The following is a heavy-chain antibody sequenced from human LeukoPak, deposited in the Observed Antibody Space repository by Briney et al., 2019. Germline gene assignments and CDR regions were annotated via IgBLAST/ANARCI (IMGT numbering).Heavy chain of an antibody. D-gene: IGHD3-22*01. V-gene: IGHV4-34*01. CDR2: INHSGSI. CDR3: ARVHYYDRSWWFDP. J-gene: IGHJ5*02. CDR1: VGSFSGYY. Sequence: SETLSLTCAVYVGSFSGYYWTWIRQPPGKGLEWIGGINHSGSINYTPSLKSRVTISVDTSKNQFSLKLSSVTAADTAVCYCARVHYYDRSWWFDPWGRGTLVTVSS.